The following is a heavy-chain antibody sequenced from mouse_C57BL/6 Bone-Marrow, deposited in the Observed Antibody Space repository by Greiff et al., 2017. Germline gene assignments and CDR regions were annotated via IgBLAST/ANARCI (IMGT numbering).Heavy chain of an antibody. CDR1: GYTFTSYW. V-gene: IGHV1-69*01. CDR3: ARSHYDGYLDY. CDR2: IDPSDSYT. D-gene: IGHD2-3*01. Sequence: QVQLQQPGAELVMPGASVKLSCKASGYTFTSYWMHWVKQRPGQGLEWIGEIDPSDSYTNYNQKFKGKSTVTVDKSYSTAYMQLSSLTSEDSAVYYCARSHYDGYLDYWGQGTTLTVSS. J-gene: IGHJ2*01.